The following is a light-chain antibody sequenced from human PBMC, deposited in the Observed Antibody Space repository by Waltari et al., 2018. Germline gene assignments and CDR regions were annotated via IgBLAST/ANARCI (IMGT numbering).Light chain of an antibody. Sequence: QSVLTQPPSPSGPPGQRVTISCSGSTSNIGTNTFPWYQLLPGTAPKTVIFANYHRPSGVPDRFSASKSGTSASLVISGLQSEDEADYFCATWDDSLSGRVFGGGTKVTVL. V-gene: IGLV1-44*01. CDR1: TSNIGTNT. CDR3: ATWDDSLSGRV. CDR2: ANY. J-gene: IGLJ2*01.